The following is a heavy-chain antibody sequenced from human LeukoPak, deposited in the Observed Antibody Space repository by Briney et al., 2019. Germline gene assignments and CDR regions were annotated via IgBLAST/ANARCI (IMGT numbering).Heavy chain of an antibody. V-gene: IGHV3-23*01. CDR1: GFTFSSYA. J-gene: IGHJ4*02. CDR2: ISGSGGDT. Sequence: GGSLRLSCAASGFTFSSYAMSWVRQAPGKGLEWVSVISGSGGDTYYADSVKGRFTISRDNSKNMLYLQMNTLRAEDTAVYYCAKNIIAAAGMMDYWGQGTLVTVSS. D-gene: IGHD6-13*01. CDR3: AKNIIAAAGMMDY.